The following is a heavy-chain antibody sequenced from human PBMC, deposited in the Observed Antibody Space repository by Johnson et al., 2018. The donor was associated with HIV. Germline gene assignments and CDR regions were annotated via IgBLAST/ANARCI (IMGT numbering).Heavy chain of an antibody. CDR2: IYSGGSA. CDR1: GFTFSDYY. D-gene: IGHD3-3*02. CDR3: AKASSNSNFDAFDI. Sequence: VQLVESGGGLVKPGESLRLSCAASGFTFSDYYMSWIRQAPGKGLEWVSLIYSGGSAYYADSVKGRFTISRDNSKNTLYLQMNSLRAGDTAVYYCAKASSNSNFDAFDIWGQGTMVTVSS. J-gene: IGHJ3*02. V-gene: IGHV3-66*01.